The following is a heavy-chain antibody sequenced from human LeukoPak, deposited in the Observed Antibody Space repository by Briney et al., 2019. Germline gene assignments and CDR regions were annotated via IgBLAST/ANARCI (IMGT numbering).Heavy chain of an antibody. CDR2: INHSGST. CDR1: GGPFSGYY. CDR3: ASRYCSSTSCYYFDY. Sequence: SETLSLTCAAYGGPFSGYYWSWIRQPPGKGLEWIGEINHSGSTNYNPSLKSRVTISGDTSENQFSLKLSSVTAADTAVYYCASRYCSSTSCYYFDYWGQGTLVTVSS. V-gene: IGHV4-34*01. J-gene: IGHJ4*02. D-gene: IGHD2-2*01.